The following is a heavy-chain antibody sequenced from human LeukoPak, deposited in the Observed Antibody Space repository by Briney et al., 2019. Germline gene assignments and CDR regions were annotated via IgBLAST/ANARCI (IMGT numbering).Heavy chain of an antibody. V-gene: IGHV4-59*01. CDR1: GGSISIYY. J-gene: IGHJ4*02. D-gene: IGHD1-26*01. Sequence: AETLSLTCTVSGGSISIYYWSWIRQPPGKGLEWLGYIYNSGSTYYNPALKSRVTISVDTSKNQFSLRLSSVTAADAAVYYCVRDRELNYWGQGTLVTVSP. CDR3: VRDRELNY. CDR2: IYNSGST.